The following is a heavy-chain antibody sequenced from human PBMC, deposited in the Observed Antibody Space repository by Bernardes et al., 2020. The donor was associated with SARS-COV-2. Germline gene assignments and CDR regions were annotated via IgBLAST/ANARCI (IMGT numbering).Heavy chain of an antibody. D-gene: IGHD3-9*01. CDR2: IYPGDSHI. CDR1: GYGFTTYW. Sequence: GESLKISCKGSGYGFTTYWIGWVRQMPGKGLDWMVIIYPGDSHIRYSPSFQGQVTISADNSISTVYLQWSSLKASDTAIYYCARHRGDILTHFDYWGQGTLVTVSS. V-gene: IGHV5-51*01. J-gene: IGHJ4*02. CDR3: ARHRGDILTHFDY.